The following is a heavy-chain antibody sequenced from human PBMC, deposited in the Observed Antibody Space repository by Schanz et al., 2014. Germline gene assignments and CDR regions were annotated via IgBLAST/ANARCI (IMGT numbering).Heavy chain of an antibody. V-gene: IGHV1-69*08. J-gene: IGHJ5*02. D-gene: IGHD3-22*01. Sequence: QVQLVQSGGEMKKPGSSMKVSCKASGGTFNSYTINWVRQAPGQGLEWMGRIIPILGIANYAQKFQGRVTITADRSTSTAYMELSSLRSEDTAVYYCAREVGLYDRGWFDPWGQGTLVTVSS. CDR1: GGTFNSYT. CDR2: IIPILGIA. CDR3: AREVGLYDRGWFDP.